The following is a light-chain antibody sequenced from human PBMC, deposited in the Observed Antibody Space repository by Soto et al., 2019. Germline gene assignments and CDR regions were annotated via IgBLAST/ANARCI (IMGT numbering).Light chain of an antibody. V-gene: IGLV1-47*01. CDR3: AAWDDTLSALV. J-gene: IGLJ2*01. Sequence: QSVLTQPPSASGAPGQTVTISCSGRSSNIGSNYVYWYQQLPETAPRLLLYRADQRPSGIPDRFSGSKSGTSASLAISGLRSEDEADYYCAAWDDTLSALVFGGGTQLTVL. CDR1: SSNIGSNY. CDR2: RAD.